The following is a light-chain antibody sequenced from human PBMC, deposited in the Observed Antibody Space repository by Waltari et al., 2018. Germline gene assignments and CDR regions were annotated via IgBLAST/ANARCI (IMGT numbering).Light chain of an antibody. Sequence: QSALTQPASVSGSPGQSITISCTGSSSDLGGFNSVSWYQQRPGKAPQLMIYDVGNRPSGVSVRFSGSNSGNTACLTISGLQAEDEGDYCCTSYGISSTLFGGGTKLTVL. CDR1: SSDLGGFNS. CDR3: TSYGISSTL. J-gene: IGLJ2*01. CDR2: DVG. V-gene: IGLV2-14*03.